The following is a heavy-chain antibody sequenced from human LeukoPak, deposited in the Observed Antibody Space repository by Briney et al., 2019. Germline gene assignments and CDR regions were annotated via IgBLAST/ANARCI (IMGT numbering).Heavy chain of an antibody. CDR1: GFTFSSHY. Sequence: GGSLRLSCAASGFTFSSHYMNWIRQAPERGLEWVSYISSTSTYTKYADSVKGRFTISRDNAKNSLFLQMNSLRAEDTAVYFCARDYGAYVVPYWYFDLWGRGTLVTVSS. J-gene: IGHJ2*01. V-gene: IGHV3-11*05. CDR2: ISSTSTYT. CDR3: ARDYGAYVVPYWYFDL. D-gene: IGHD4-17*01.